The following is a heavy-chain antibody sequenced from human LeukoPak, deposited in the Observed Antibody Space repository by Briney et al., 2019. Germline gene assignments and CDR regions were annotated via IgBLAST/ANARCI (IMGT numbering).Heavy chain of an antibody. V-gene: IGHV4-38-2*02. CDR1: GYSISSGYY. CDR2: IYHSGST. Sequence: SETLSLTCTVSGYSISSGYYWGWIRQPPGKGLEWIGSIYHSGSTYYNPSLKSRVTISLDESKNQFYLKLNSVTAADTAVYYCARAPKYYFDSSASWYFDIWGLGTLVAVSS. CDR3: ARAPKYYFDSSASWYFDI. D-gene: IGHD3-22*01. J-gene: IGHJ2*01.